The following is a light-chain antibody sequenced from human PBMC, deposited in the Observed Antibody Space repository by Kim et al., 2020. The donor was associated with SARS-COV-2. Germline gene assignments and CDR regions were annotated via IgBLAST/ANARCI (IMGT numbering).Light chain of an antibody. V-gene: IGKV1-5*03. Sequence: DTQMTQSPSTLSASVGDRVTITCRASQSINNWLAWYQQKPGKAPKLLIYMASNLESGVPSRFSGSGSGTEFTLTISGLQPDDFATYYCQQYTDYVTFGQGTRLEIK. CDR1: QSINNW. CDR2: MAS. CDR3: QQYTDYVT. J-gene: IGKJ5*01.